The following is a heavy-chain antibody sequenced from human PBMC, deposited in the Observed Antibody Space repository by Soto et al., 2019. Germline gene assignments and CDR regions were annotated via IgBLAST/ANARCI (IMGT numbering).Heavy chain of an antibody. CDR3: SRVAAAGKGADY. CDR1: GGTFSSYA. D-gene: IGHD6-13*01. Sequence: QVQLVQSGAEVKKPGSSVKVSCTASGGTFSSYAISWVRQAPGQGLEWMGGIIPIFGTANYAQKFQGRVTITADESTSTAYMELSSLRSEDTAVYYCSRVAAAGKGADYWGQGTLVTVSS. J-gene: IGHJ4*02. CDR2: IIPIFGTA. V-gene: IGHV1-69*01.